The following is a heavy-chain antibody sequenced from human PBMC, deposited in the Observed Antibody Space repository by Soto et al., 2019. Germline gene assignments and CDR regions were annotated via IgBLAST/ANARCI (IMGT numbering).Heavy chain of an antibody. CDR1: GFTFSSYG. Sequence: QVQLVESGGGVVQPGRSLRLSCAASGFTFSSYGMHWVRQAPGKGLEWVAVISYDGSNKYYADSVKGRFTISRDNSKNTLYLQMNSLRAEDTAVYYCEKETYSVPLDYWGQGTLVTVSS. V-gene: IGHV3-30*18. CDR2: ISYDGSNK. CDR3: EKETYSVPLDY. J-gene: IGHJ4*02. D-gene: IGHD2-15*01.